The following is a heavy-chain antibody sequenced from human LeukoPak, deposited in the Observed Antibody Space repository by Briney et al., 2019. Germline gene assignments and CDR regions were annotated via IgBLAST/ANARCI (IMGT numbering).Heavy chain of an antibody. Sequence: PGGSLRLSCAASGFTFSSYSMNWVRQAPGKGLEWVSYISSYSSIIYYADSVKGRFTISRDNAKISLYLQMNSLRDEDTAVYYCARGGSWNEDWFDPWGQGTLVTVSS. J-gene: IGHJ5*02. CDR3: ARGGSWNEDWFDP. CDR1: GFTFSSYS. CDR2: ISSYSSII. D-gene: IGHD1-1*01. V-gene: IGHV3-48*02.